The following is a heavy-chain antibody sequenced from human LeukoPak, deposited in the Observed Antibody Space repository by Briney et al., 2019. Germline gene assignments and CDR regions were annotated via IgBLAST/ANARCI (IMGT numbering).Heavy chain of an antibody. J-gene: IGHJ4*02. CDR3: ATPPTVTRNY. D-gene: IGHD4-17*01. Sequence: GGSLRLSCAASGLTFSSYAMSWVRQAPGKGLEWVSSISGSGGRTHYADSVRGRFTISRDNSKNTLYLQMDSLRAEDTAVYYCATPPTVTRNYWGQGTLVTVSS. V-gene: IGHV3-23*01. CDR1: GLTFSSYA. CDR2: ISGSGGRT.